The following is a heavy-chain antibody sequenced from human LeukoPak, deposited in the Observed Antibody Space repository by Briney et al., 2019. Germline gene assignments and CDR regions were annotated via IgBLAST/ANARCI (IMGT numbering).Heavy chain of an antibody. V-gene: IGHV4-61*01. CDR1: GGSVSSGSYY. CDR3: ARDFAGPRDWFDP. CDR2: IYYSGST. J-gene: IGHJ5*02. Sequence: SETLSLTCTVSGGSVSSGSYYWSWIRQPPGKGLEWIGYIYYSGSTNYNPSLKSRVTISVDTSKNQFSLKLSSVTAADTAVYYCARDFAGPRDWFDPWGQGTLVTVSS. D-gene: IGHD6-13*01.